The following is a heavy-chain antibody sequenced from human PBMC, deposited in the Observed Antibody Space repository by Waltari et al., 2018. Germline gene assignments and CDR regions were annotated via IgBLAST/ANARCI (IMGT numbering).Heavy chain of an antibody. CDR3: ARDPYYDFWSGYFYGMDV. J-gene: IGHJ6*02. CDR2: INPGNGNT. D-gene: IGHD3-3*01. CDR1: GYTFSSYA. Sequence: QVQLVQSGAAVKKPGTSVKVSCEASGYTFSSYAIHWVRQAPGQRLEWMGWINPGNGNTKYSQKFQGRVIITRDTSASTAYMEVSSLRSADTAVYYCARDPYYDFWSGYFYGMDVWGQGTTVTVSS. V-gene: IGHV1-3*01.